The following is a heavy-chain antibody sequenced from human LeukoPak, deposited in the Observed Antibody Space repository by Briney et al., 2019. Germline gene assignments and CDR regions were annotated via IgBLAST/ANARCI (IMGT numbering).Heavy chain of an antibody. Sequence: SVKVSCKTSGGTFSSYIITWVRQAPGQGLEWMGGIIPIFGTANYAQKFQGRVTITADKSTSTAYMELSSLRSEDTAVYYCARTRYYYGSGSYGVWGQGTLVTVSS. CDR3: ARTRYYYGSGSYGV. V-gene: IGHV1-69*06. CDR2: IIPIFGTA. J-gene: IGHJ4*02. CDR1: GGTFSSYI. D-gene: IGHD3-10*01.